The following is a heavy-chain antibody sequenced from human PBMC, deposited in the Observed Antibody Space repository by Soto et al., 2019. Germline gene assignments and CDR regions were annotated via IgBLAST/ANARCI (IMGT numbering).Heavy chain of an antibody. D-gene: IGHD2-15*01. V-gene: IGHV5-51*01. CDR2: IYPGDSDT. CDR1: GYSFTSYW. J-gene: IGHJ6*02. CDR3: ASNIGYCSGGSCYSYSGMDV. Sequence: GESLKISCQGSGYSFTSYWIGWVRQMPGKGLEWMGIIYPGDSDTRYSPSFQGQVTISADKSISTAYLQWSSLKASDTAMYYCASNIGYCSGGSCYSYSGMDVWGQGTTVTVSS.